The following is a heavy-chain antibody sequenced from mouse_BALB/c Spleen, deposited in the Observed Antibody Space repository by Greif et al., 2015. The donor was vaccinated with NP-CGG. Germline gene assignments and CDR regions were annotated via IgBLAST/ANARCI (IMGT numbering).Heavy chain of an antibody. V-gene: IGHV3-2*02. CDR1: GYSITSDYA. CDR2: ISYSGST. CDR3: ARNYGSSYYFDY. Sequence: EVQLVESGPGLVKPSQSLSLTCTVTGYSITSDYAWNWIRQFPGNKLEWMGYISYSGSTSYNPSLKSRISITRDTSKNQFFLQSNSVTTEDTATYYCARNYGSSYYFDYWGQGTTLTVSS. J-gene: IGHJ2*01. D-gene: IGHD1-1*01.